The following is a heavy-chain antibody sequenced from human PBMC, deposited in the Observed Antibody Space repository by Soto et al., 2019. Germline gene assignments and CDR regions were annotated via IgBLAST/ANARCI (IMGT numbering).Heavy chain of an antibody. CDR1: GFTFRNNW. D-gene: IGHD3-10*01. CDR3: VNGGWLGD. V-gene: IGHV3-74*01. CDR2: INNDGSRA. Sequence: EVQLVESGGGLVQPGESLRLSCVASGFTFRNNWMHWARQAPGKGLVRVAHINNDGSRAIYADSVKGRFTISRDNAKNTLFLLMDSLRVEDTAVYYCVNGGWLGDWGQGTLVTVSS. J-gene: IGHJ4*02.